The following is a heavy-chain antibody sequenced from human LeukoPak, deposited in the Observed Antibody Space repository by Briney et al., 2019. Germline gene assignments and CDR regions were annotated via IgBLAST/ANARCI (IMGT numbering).Heavy chain of an antibody. CDR2: IYYSGST. CDR3: ARDMVPYDSTGYLGY. J-gene: IGHJ4*02. V-gene: IGHV4-59*01. D-gene: IGHD3-22*01. CDR1: GGSISTYY. Sequence: PSGTLSLTCTVSGGSISTYYWSWIRQPPGKGLEWIGYIYYSGSTNYNPSLKSRVTISVDTSKNQFSLKLSSVTAADTAVYYCARDMVPYDSTGYLGYWGKGTLVTVSS.